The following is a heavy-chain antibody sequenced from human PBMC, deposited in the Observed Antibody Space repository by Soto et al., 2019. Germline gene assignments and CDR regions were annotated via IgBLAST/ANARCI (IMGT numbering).Heavy chain of an antibody. Sequence: EVQLLESGGGLVQPGGSLRLSCAASGFTFSSYAMSWVRQAPGKGLEWVSAISGSGGSTYYADSVKGRFTISRDNSKNTLYLPMNSLRAEDTAVYYCAPNYYDSSGYYPVGWGQGTLVTVSS. J-gene: IGHJ4*02. CDR1: GFTFSSYA. V-gene: IGHV3-23*01. CDR2: ISGSGGST. D-gene: IGHD3-22*01. CDR3: APNYYDSSGYYPVG.